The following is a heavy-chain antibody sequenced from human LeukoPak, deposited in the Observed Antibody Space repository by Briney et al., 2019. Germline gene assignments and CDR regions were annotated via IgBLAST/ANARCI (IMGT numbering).Heavy chain of an antibody. D-gene: IGHD3-22*01. CDR3: ARLLDNDISGDPDTFDV. CDR2: VSYTGRT. J-gene: IGHJ3*01. Sequence: SETLSLTCTVSGCSLSGHYWSWIRQPPGKRLEWIGYVSYTGRTKYNPSLQSRVTISIDTSKSQFSLKLTSVTSADTAVYSCARLLDNDISGDPDTFDVWGQGTTVIVSS. V-gene: IGHV4-59*11. CDR1: GCSLSGHY.